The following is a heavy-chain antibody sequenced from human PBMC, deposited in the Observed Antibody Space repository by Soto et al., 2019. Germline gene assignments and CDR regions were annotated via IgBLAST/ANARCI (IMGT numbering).Heavy chain of an antibody. D-gene: IGHD3-10*01. J-gene: IGHJ4*02. CDR2: IYYSGST. CDR3: ARHSMVRGVNYFDY. CDR1: GGSISSYY. Sequence: SETLSLTCTVSGGSISSYYWSWIRQPPGKGLEWIGYIYYSGSTNYNPSLKSRVTISVDTSKNQFSLKLSSVTAADTAVYYCARHSMVRGVNYFDYWGQGTLVTVSS. V-gene: IGHV4-59*08.